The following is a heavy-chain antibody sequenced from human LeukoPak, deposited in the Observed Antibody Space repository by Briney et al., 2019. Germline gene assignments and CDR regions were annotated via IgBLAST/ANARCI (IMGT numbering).Heavy chain of an antibody. V-gene: IGHV1-8*01. Sequence: ASVKVSCKASGYTFTSYDINWVRQATGQGLEWMGWMNPNSGNTGYAQKFQGRVTMTRNTSISTAYMELSSLRSEDTAVYYCARGPRFGGSRKNWFDPWSQGTLVTVSS. CDR2: MNPNSGNT. CDR3: ARGPRFGGSRKNWFDP. J-gene: IGHJ5*02. CDR1: GYTFTSYD. D-gene: IGHD3-10*01.